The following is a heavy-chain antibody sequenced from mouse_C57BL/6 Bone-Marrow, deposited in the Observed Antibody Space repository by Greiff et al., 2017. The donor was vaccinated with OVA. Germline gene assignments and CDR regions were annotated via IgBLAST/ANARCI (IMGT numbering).Heavy chain of an antibody. V-gene: IGHV7-1*01. CDR2: SRNKANDYTT. Sequence: EVMLVESGGGLVQSGRSLRLSCAPSGFTFSDFYMEWVRQAPGKGLEWIAASRNKANDYTTEYSASVKGRFIVSRDTSQSILYLQMNALRAEDTAIYYCARDAMDYWGQGTSVTVSS. CDR3: ARDAMDY. J-gene: IGHJ4*01. CDR1: GFTFSDFY.